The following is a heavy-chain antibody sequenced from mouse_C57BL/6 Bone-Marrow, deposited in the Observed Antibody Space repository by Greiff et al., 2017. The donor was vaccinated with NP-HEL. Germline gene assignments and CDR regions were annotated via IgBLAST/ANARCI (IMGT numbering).Heavy chain of an antibody. J-gene: IGHJ1*03. CDR1: GVDFSRYW. CDR2: INPDSSTI. D-gene: IGHD1-1*01. V-gene: IGHV4-1*01. Sequence: TASGVDFSRYWMSWVRRAPGKGLEWIGEINPDSSTINYAPSLKDKFIISRDNAKNTLYLQMSKVRSEDTALYYCARFYYGSSPPLQYFDVWGTGTTVTVSS. CDR3: ARFYYGSSPPLQYFDV.